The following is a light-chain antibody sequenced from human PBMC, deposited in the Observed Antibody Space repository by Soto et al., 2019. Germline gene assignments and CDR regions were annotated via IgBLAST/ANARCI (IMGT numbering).Light chain of an antibody. CDR1: QGISSY. J-gene: IGKJ4*01. CDR3: QQLNSYPST. CDR2: AAS. V-gene: IGKV1-9*01. Sequence: DIQLTQSPSFLSASVGDRVTITCRARQGISSYLAWYPPKPGKAPKLVIYAASTVQSGVASRFSGSGSGTEFTLTISSLQPEDFATYYCQQLNSYPSTFGGGTKGDIK.